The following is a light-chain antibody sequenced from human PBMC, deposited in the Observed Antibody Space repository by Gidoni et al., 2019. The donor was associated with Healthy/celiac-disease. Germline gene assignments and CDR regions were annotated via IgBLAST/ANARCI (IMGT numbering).Light chain of an antibody. J-gene: IGKJ2*01. V-gene: IGKV3-20*01. CDR3: QQYGSSPNT. CDR2: GAS. CDR1: QSVSSSY. Sequence: ELVLTQSPGTLSFSPGERATLSCRASQSVSSSYLAWYQQKPGQAPRLLIYGASSRATGIPDRFSGSGSGTDFTLTISRLEPEDFAVYYCQQYGSSPNTFXQXTKLEIK.